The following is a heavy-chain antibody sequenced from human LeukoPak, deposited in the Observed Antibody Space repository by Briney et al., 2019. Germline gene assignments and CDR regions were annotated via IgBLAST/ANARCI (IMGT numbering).Heavy chain of an antibody. CDR3: ARDGSGRVPEMSAPDY. J-gene: IGHJ4*02. V-gene: IGHV3-48*01. CDR2: IRSSSRTI. CDR1: GFTFSSYS. D-gene: IGHD3-10*01. Sequence: GGSLRLSCAASGFTFSSYSMNWVRQAPGKGLEWVSYIRSSSRTIYYADSVKGRFTISRDNAKNSLFLQMNSLRAEDTAVYYCARDGSGRVPEMSAPDYWGQGTLVTVSS.